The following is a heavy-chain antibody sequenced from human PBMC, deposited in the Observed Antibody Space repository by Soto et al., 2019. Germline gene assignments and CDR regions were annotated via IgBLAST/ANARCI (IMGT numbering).Heavy chain of an antibody. CDR2: IYHSGTT. D-gene: IGHD3-16*01. V-gene: IGHV4-59*01. CDR1: GESMTGSE. Sequence: HSGSLSLARTVSGESMTGSEWGWILQPPGKTLEWIGYIYHSGTTTYNPSLKSRVSISVDTSKNQFSLRLTSVIAADTSVYYCARSRTYEAGSLAGCDYWGQGILVTLSS. CDR3: ARSRTYEAGSLAGCDY. J-gene: IGHJ4*02.